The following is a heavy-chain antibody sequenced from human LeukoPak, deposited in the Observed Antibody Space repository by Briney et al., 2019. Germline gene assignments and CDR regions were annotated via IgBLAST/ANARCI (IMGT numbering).Heavy chain of an antibody. Sequence: SETLSLTCTVSGGSISSGDYYWSWIRQPPGKGLEWIGYIYYSGSTYYNPSLKSRVTISVDTSKNQFSLKLSSVTAADTAVYYCARAGGAAAGSGGAFDIWGQGTMVTVSS. D-gene: IGHD6-13*01. CDR3: ARAGGAAAGSGGAFDI. CDR1: GGSISSGDYY. CDR2: IYYSGST. J-gene: IGHJ3*02. V-gene: IGHV4-30-4*08.